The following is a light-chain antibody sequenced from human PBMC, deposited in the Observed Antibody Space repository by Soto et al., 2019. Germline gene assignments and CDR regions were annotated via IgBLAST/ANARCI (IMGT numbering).Light chain of an antibody. V-gene: IGKV1-5*01. Sequence: DLQMTQSPSTLSASVGDRVTITCRASQSISSWLAWYQQKPGKAPKLLIYAASTLQSGVPSRFSGSGSGTEFTLTISSLQPEDFATYYCQQFNSYPITFGQGTRLEIK. CDR3: QQFNSYPIT. J-gene: IGKJ5*01. CDR1: QSISSW. CDR2: AAS.